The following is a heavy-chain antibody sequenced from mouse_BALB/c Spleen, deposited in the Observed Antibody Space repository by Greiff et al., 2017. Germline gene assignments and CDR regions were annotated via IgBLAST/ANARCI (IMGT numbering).Heavy chain of an antibody. CDR1: GFTFSSYT. D-gene: IGHD2-4*01. CDR3: TRGGPIYYDYDDYAMDY. Sequence: DVKLVESGGGLVKPGGSLKLSCAASGFTFSSYTMSWVRQTPEKRLEWVATISSGGSYTYYPDRVKGRFTISRDNAKNTLYLQMSSLKSEDTAMYYCTRGGPIYYDYDDYAMDYWGQGTSVTVSS. CDR2: ISSGGSYT. J-gene: IGHJ4*01. V-gene: IGHV5-6-4*01.